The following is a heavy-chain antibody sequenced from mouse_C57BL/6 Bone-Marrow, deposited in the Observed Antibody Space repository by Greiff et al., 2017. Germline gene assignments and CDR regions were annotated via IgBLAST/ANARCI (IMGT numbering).Heavy chain of an antibody. D-gene: IGHD1-1*01. Sequence: QVQLQQPGAELVKPGASVKMSCKASGYTFTSYWITWVKQRPGQGLAWIGDIYPGSGSTNYNEKFKSKATLTVDTSSSTAYMQLSSLTSEDSAVYYCARGGYYYGTGAMDYWGQGTSVTVSS. CDR1: GYTFTSYW. V-gene: IGHV1-55*01. CDR2: IYPGSGST. J-gene: IGHJ4*01. CDR3: ARGGYYYGTGAMDY.